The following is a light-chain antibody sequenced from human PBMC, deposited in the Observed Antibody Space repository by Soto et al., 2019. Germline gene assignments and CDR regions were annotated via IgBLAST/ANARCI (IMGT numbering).Light chain of an antibody. V-gene: IGKV1-39*01. CDR2: TAS. CDR3: QQSYSTPYT. Sequence: DLQMTQSPSSLSASVGDRVTITCRASQSISNELNWYQQRPGKAPKLLIYTASSLQSGVPSKFSGSGSGTDFTLTISSLQREDFATYYCQQSYSTPYTFGQGTKLEIK. CDR1: QSISNE. J-gene: IGKJ2*01.